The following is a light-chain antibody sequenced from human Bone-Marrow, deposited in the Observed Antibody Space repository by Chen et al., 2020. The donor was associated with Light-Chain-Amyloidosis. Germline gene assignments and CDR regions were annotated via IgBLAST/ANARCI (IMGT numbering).Light chain of an antibody. CDR3: QAWDSSIHVV. J-gene: IGLJ2*01. Sequence: SYELTQPPSVSVSPGQTASITCSGDKLGDKYACWYQQKPGQSPGLVIYQDSKRPSGIPERFSGATSGNTATLTISGTQAMDEADYYCQAWDSSIHVVFGGGTKLTVL. CDR1: KLGDKY. V-gene: IGLV3-1*01. CDR2: QDS.